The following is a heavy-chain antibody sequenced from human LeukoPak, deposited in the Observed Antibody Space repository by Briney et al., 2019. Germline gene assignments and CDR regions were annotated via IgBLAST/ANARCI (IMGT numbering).Heavy chain of an antibody. J-gene: IGHJ4*02. Sequence: SETLSLTCAVYGGSFSGYYWSWIRQPPGKGLEWIGEINHSGSTNYNPSLKSRVTISVDTSKNQFSLKLSSVTAADTAVYYCARGGVTAFDYWGQGTLVTISS. V-gene: IGHV4-34*01. CDR3: ARGGVTAFDY. D-gene: IGHD3-3*01. CDR2: INHSGST. CDR1: GGSFSGYY.